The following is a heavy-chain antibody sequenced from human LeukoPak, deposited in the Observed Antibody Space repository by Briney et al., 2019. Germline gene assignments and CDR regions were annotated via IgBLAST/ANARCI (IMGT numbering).Heavy chain of an antibody. Sequence: GASVKVSCKVSGYTLTELSMHWVRQAPGKGLEWMGGFDPEDGETIYAQKFQGRVTMTEVTSTDTAYMELSSLRSEDTAVYYCATDDFLTGYGYWGQGTLVTVSS. CDR1: GYTLTELS. V-gene: IGHV1-24*01. CDR3: ATDDFLTGYGY. D-gene: IGHD3-9*01. CDR2: FDPEDGET. J-gene: IGHJ4*02.